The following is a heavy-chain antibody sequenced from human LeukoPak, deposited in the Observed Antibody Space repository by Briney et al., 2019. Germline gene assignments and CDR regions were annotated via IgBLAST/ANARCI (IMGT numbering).Heavy chain of an antibody. J-gene: IGHJ4*02. CDR2: INPSGGST. V-gene: IGHV1-46*01. CDR3: ASTSWGTTVTIPTAFDY. D-gene: IGHD4-17*01. Sequence: GASVKVSCKAFGYTFTSYYMHWVRQAPGQGLEWMGIINPSGGSTSYAQKFQGRVTMTRDMSTSTVYMELSSLRSEDTAVYYCASTSWGTTVTIPTAFDYWGQGTLVTVSS. CDR1: GYTFTSYY.